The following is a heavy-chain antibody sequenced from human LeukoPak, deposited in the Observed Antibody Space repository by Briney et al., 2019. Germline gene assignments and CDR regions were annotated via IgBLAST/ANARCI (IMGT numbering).Heavy chain of an antibody. J-gene: IGHJ4*02. CDR1: GYSISSGYY. Sequence: SETLSLTCAVSGYSISSGYYWGWIRQPPGKGLEWIGSIYHSGSTYYNPSLKSRVTISVDTSKNQFSLKLSSVTAADTAVYYCASSGYSSSWYGDFDYWGQGTLVTVSS. CDR2: IYHSGST. D-gene: IGHD6-13*01. V-gene: IGHV4-38-2*01. CDR3: ASSGYSSSWYGDFDY.